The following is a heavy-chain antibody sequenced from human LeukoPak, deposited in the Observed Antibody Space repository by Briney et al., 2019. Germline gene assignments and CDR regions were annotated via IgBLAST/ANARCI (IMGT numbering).Heavy chain of an antibody. CDR2: IYYSGST. J-gene: IGHJ5*02. CDR3: ARVLVVPAAMSVWFDP. D-gene: IGHD2-2*01. Sequence: SETLSLTCTVSGGSISSYYWSWIRQPPGKGLEWIGYIYYSGSTNYNPSLKSRVTISVDTSKNQFSLKLSSVTAADTAAYYCARVLVVPAAMSVWFDPWGQGTLVTVSS. CDR1: GGSISSYY. V-gene: IGHV4-59*01.